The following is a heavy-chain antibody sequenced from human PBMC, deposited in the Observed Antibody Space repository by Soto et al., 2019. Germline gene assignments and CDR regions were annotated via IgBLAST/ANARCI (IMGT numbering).Heavy chain of an antibody. D-gene: IGHD1-26*01. CDR3: AREYSGSWYSDY. V-gene: IGHV3-48*01. CDR1: GFTFSSYI. CDR2: ISSSSSTI. Sequence: GGSLRLSCAASGFTFSSYIMNWVRRTPGKGLEWVTYISSSSSTIWYADSVKGRFTVSRDNAKNSLFLQMNSLRAEDTAVYYCAREYSGSWYSDYWGQGTLVTVSS. J-gene: IGHJ4*02.